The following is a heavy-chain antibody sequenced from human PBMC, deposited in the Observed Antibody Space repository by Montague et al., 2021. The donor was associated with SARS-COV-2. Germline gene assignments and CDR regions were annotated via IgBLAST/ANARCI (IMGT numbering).Heavy chain of an antibody. V-gene: IGHV5-51*01. Sequence: QSGAEVKKPGESLKISCKGSGYTFSNYWIAWVRQTPGKGLEWMGSIYPGDSATKHSPSFQGQVTMLADKSINTAYLQWSSLKASDTAMYYCARVAEDRSVDPDWLSHFFDAWGEGSLVTVSS. D-gene: IGHD3-9*01. CDR2: IYPGDSAT. CDR3: ARVAEDRSVDPDWLSHFFDA. J-gene: IGHJ4*02. CDR1: GYTFSNYW.